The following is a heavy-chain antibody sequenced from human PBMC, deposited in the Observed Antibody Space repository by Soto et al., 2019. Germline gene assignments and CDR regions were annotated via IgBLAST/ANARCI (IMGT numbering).Heavy chain of an antibody. Sequence: GGSLRLSCAASGFTFSSYSMNWVRQAPGKGLEWVSYISGSGGSTYYADSVKGRFTISRDNSKNTLYLQMNSLRAEDTAVYYCAKTTVAGTHFDYWGQGTLVTVSS. CDR2: ISGSGGST. D-gene: IGHD6-19*01. V-gene: IGHV3-23*01. CDR3: AKTTVAGTHFDY. J-gene: IGHJ4*02. CDR1: GFTFSSYS.